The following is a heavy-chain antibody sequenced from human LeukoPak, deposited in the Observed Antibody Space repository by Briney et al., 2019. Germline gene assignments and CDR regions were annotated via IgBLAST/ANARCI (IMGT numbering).Heavy chain of an antibody. CDR1: GGSISSYY. CDR3: AREVGGWLNA. D-gene: IGHD3-22*01. J-gene: IGHJ4*02. CDR2: IYYSGTT. Sequence: PSVTLSLTCTVSGGSISSYYWSWIRQPPGKGLEWIGYIYYSGTTNYNPSLKSRVTISVDTSKNQFSLRLSSVTAADTAVYYCAREVGGWLNAWGQGTLVTVSS. V-gene: IGHV4-59*01.